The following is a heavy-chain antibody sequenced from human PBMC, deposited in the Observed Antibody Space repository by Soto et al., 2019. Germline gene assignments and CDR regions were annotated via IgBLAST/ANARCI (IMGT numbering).Heavy chain of an antibody. CDR1: GFXFSSYG. D-gene: IGHD6-19*01. J-gene: IGHJ5*02. CDR2: ISYDGSNK. Sequence: XLRLYCAASGFXFSSYGLHWVRQAPGKGLEWVAVISYDGSNKYYADSVKGRFTISRDNSKNTLYLQMDSMRAEDTAVYYCAKADKQWLVPYWFDPWGQGTLVTVSS. V-gene: IGHV3-30*18. CDR3: AKADKQWLVPYWFDP.